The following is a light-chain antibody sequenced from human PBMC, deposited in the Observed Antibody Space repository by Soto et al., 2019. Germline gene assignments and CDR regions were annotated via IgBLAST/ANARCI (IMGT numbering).Light chain of an antibody. V-gene: IGKV1-39*01. CDR1: QSISSY. CDR2: AAS. CDR3: QQSYT. J-gene: IGKJ4*01. Sequence: DIQMSQSPSSLSASVGDRFTITWRASQSISSYLNWYQQKPGKAPKLLIYAASSLQSGVPSRFSGSGSGTDFTLTISSLQPEDFATYYCQQSYTFGGGTKVDI.